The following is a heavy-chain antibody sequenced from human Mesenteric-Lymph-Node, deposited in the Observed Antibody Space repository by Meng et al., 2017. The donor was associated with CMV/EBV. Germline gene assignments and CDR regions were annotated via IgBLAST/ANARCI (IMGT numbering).Heavy chain of an antibody. CDR3: ARDPGDYGYYYYYGMDV. Sequence: GESLKISCAASGFTFSSYAMHWVRQAPGKGLEWVAVISYDGSNKYYADSVKGRFTISSDNSKNTLYLQMNSLRAEDTAVYYCARDPGDYGYYYYYGMDVWGEGTTVTVSS. J-gene: IGHJ6*04. V-gene: IGHV3-30-3*01. CDR2: ISYDGSNK. CDR1: GFTFSSYA. D-gene: IGHD4-17*01.